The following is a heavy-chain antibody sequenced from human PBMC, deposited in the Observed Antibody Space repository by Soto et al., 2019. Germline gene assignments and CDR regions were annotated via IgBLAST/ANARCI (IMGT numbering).Heavy chain of an antibody. CDR1: GGSISSYY. D-gene: IGHD3-22*01. V-gene: IGHV4-59*08. Sequence: QVQLQESGPGLVKPSETLSLTCTVSGGSISSYYWSWIRQPPGKGLEWIGYIYYSGSTNYNPSLKSRVTISVDTSKNQFYLKLSSVTAADTAVYYCARHGYDSRIHYLYSFDNWGQGTLVTVSS. J-gene: IGHJ4*02. CDR2: IYYSGST. CDR3: ARHGYDSRIHYLYSFDN.